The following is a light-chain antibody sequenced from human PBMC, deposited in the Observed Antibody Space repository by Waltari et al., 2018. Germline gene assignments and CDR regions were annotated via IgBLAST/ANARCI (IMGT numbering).Light chain of an antibody. Sequence: DIVVTQSPLSLPVTPGEPASISCRSSQSLLYSNGYNYLDWYLQKPGQSPQLLIDLGSNRASGVPDRFSGSGSGTDFTLKISRVEAEDVGVYYCIQTLQTPLTFGGGTKVEIK. CDR1: QSLLYSNGYNY. CDR2: LGS. J-gene: IGKJ4*01. V-gene: IGKV2-28*01. CDR3: IQTLQTPLT.